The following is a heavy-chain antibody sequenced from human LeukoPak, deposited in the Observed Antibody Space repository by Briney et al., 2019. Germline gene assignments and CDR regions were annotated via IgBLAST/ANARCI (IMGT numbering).Heavy chain of an antibody. J-gene: IGHJ6*03. CDR3: ARVKIGATIITFLYYPMDV. V-gene: IGHV3-13*01. CDR1: GFTFSKDD. Sequence: GGSLRLSCAASGFTFSKDDFHWVRQAPGKGLEWVAAIGVTGDTYYADSVRGRFTIPRDNAENSLYLQMNSLRAEDTALYFCARVKIGATIITFLYYPMDVWGKGTTVTVSS. D-gene: IGHD5-24*01. CDR2: IGVTGDT.